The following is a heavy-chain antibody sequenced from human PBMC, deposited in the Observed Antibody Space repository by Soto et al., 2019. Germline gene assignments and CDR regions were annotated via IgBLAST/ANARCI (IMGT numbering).Heavy chain of an antibody. D-gene: IGHD2-2*01. CDR1: GGTFSSYA. CDR3: ARDSGFCSGTSCYWDC. V-gene: IGHV3-23*01. CDR2: ISGRADAT. J-gene: IGHJ4*02. Sequence: SCKASGGTFSSYAIIWVRQAPGKGLECLSGISGRADATHYAASVKGRFTISRDSSKNTVHLQMNSLRVEDTAVYYCARDSGFCSGTSCYWDCWGQGTLVTVSS.